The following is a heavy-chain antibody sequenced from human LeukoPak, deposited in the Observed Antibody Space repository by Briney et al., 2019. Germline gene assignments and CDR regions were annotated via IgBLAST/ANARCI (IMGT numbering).Heavy chain of an antibody. J-gene: IGHJ4*02. V-gene: IGHV3-20*04. CDR2: INWNGGSL. D-gene: IGHD3-3*01. CDR3: AKDHYWSIDY. Sequence: GGSLRLSCVASGLSFANYGMNWVRQAPGKGLEWVSGINWNGGSLEYADSVKGRFTISRDNAKNALYLQMNGLRAEDTGVYYCAKDHYWSIDYWGRGTLVTVSS. CDR1: GLSFANYG.